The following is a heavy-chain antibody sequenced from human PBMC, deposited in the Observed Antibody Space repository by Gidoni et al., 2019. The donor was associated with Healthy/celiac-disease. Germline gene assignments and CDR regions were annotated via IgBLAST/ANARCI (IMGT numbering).Heavy chain of an antibody. J-gene: IGHJ6*02. CDR3: ARAEGYCSSTSCPGGMDV. CDR1: GYTFTSYD. Sequence: QVQLVQSGAEVKKPGASVKVSCKASGYTFTSYDNNWVRQATGQGLEWMGWMNPNSGNTGYAKKLQGRVNMTRNTSISTAYMELSSLRSEDTAVYYCARAEGYCSSTSCPGGMDVWGQGTTVTVSS. D-gene: IGHD2-2*01. CDR2: MNPNSGNT. V-gene: IGHV1-8*01.